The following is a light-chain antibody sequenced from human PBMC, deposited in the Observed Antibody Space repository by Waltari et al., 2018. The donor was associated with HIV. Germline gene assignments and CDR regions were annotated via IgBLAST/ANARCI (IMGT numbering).Light chain of an antibody. CDR3: QQGYSRFTWT. V-gene: IGKV1-39*01. CDR1: QDISWS. Sequence: IQMLQSSFSLSASVGHPVTITCRGSQDISWSLYWYQQSRGKAPKLLIYGASSLQNGIPAKFSGSGSGTDFTLTIDSLQPEDFSTFLCQQGYSRFTWTFGQGTKVEIK. J-gene: IGKJ1*01. CDR2: GAS.